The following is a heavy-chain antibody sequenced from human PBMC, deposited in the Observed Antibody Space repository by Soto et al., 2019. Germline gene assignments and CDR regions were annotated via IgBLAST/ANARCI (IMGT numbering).Heavy chain of an antibody. J-gene: IGHJ6*04. CDR2: ISHSGST. V-gene: IGHV4-34*01. CDR1: GGSFSGYY. D-gene: IGHD1-26*01. CDR3: AREPERCADV. Sequence: PSETLSLTCAVYGGSFSGYYWSWIRQPPGKGLEWIGGISHSGSTNYNPSLKSRVTISVDTSKNQFSLKLSSVTAADTAVYYCAREPERCADVWGKGTTVTVSS.